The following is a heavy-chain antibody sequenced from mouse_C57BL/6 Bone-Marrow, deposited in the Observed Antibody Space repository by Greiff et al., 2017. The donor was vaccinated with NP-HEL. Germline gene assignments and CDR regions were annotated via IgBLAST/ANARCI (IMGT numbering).Heavy chain of an antibody. CDR3: ATYASYWYFDV. J-gene: IGHJ1*03. CDR2: IYPGSGNT. Sequence: QVQLQQSGPELVKPGASVKISCKASGYSFTSFYIHWVKQRPGQGLEWIGWIYPGSGNTKYNEKFKGKATLTADTSSSTAYMQLSSLTSEDSAVYYCATYASYWYFDVWGTGTTVTVSS. V-gene: IGHV1-66*01. D-gene: IGHD6-1*01. CDR1: GYSFTSFY.